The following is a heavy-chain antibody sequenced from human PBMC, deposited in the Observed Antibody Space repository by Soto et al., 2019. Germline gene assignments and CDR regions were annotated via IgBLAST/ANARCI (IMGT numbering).Heavy chain of an antibody. CDR1: GFTFGDYI. J-gene: IGHJ4*01. V-gene: IGHV3-49*03. CDR3: TSADRGVLLNGYFLAY. Sequence: GGSLRLSCTASGFTFGDYIMSWFRQAPGKGLEWVGFIRSKASGGTTEYAASVKGRFTISRDDSESIASLQMDSLRTEDTAVYYCTSADRGVLLNGYFLAYWGQGTLDTVSS. D-gene: IGHD3-10*01. CDR2: IRSKASGGTT.